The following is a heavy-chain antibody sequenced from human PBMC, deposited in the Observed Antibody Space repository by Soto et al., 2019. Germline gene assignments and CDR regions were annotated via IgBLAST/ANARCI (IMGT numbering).Heavy chain of an antibody. Sequence: EVQLVESGGGLSQPGGSLRLSCAASGFSVSSNYMSWVRQAPGKGLEWVSVIYSGGNTHYADSVKGRFTISRDNSKNTLYLQRNSLRAEDTAVYYCARDSTWIPCYHCGMDVWGQGTTVTVSS. CDR2: IYSGGNT. CDR1: GFSVSSNY. J-gene: IGHJ6*02. CDR3: ARDSTWIPCYHCGMDV. V-gene: IGHV3-53*01. D-gene: IGHD5-18*01.